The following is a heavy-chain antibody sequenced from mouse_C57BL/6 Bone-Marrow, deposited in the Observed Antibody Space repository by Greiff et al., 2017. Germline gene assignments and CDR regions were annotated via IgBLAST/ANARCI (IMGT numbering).Heavy chain of an antibody. CDR2: INPNYGTT. V-gene: IGHV1-39*01. J-gene: IGHJ4*01. CDR1: GYSFTDYN. Sequence: EVKLMESGPELVKPGASVKISCKASGYSFTDYNMNWVKQSNGKSLEWIGVINPNYGTTRYNQKFKGKATLTVNQSSSTAYMQLNSLTSEDSAVYYCARGYEYDYAMDYWGQGTSVTVSS. D-gene: IGHD2-4*01. CDR3: ARGYEYDYAMDY.